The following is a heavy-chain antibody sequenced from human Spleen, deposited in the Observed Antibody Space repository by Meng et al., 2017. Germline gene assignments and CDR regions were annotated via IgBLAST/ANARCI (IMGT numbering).Heavy chain of an antibody. J-gene: IGHJ4*02. D-gene: IGHD2/OR15-2a*01. CDR2: IHWSGSST. CDR3: VPRTTFYDF. V-gene: IGHV3-20*04. Sequence: EVRLVESGGSVVRPGGSLGLSCVASGFIFNDYDMNWVRQVPGKGLEWVSSIHWSGSSTQYADSMKGRFTISRDNSKNTLYLQMSSLRVEDTAIYYCVPRTTFYDFWGQGTLVTVSS. CDR1: GFIFNDYD.